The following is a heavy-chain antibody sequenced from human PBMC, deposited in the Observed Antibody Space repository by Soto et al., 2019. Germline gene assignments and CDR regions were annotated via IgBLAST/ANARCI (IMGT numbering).Heavy chain of an antibody. CDR2: IYHSGST. CDR3: ARAGGLGAVAVDY. CDR1: GGSISSGGYS. V-gene: IGHV4-30-2*01. Sequence: QLQLQESGSGLVKPSQTLSLTCAVSGGSISSGGYSWSWIRQPPGKGLEWVGYIYHSGSTYYNPSLKSRVTISVDRSKNPVSLKLSSVTAADTAVYYCARAGGLGAVAVDYLGQGSLVTVSS. J-gene: IGHJ4*02. D-gene: IGHD6-19*01.